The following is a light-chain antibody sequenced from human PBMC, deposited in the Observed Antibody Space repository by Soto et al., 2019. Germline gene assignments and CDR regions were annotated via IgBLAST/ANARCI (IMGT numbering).Light chain of an antibody. V-gene: IGLV1-40*01. CDR3: QSYDSSLSGSV. CDR1: SSNIGAGYD. CDR2: GNS. Sequence: QSVLTQPPSVSGAPGQGVTISCTGSSSNIGAGYDVHWYQQLPGTAPKLLIYGNSNRPSGVPDRFSGCKSGTSASLAITGLQAEDEADYYCQSYDSSLSGSVFGGGTKLTVL. J-gene: IGLJ3*02.